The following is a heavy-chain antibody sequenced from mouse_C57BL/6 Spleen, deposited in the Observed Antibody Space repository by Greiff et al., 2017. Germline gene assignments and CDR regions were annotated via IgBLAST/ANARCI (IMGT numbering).Heavy chain of an antibody. CDR2: LYPSARET. D-gene: IGHD1-1*01. CDR3: ARTYYGSSYAFDY. Sequence: QVQLQQPGAELLRPGSSVKLSCKASGYTFPSYWLDWVTQRPGHGLEWICNLYPSARETHYNQKFKDKATLTVDKSSSTAYMQLSSLTSEDSAVYYCARTYYGSSYAFDYWGQGTTLTVSS. V-gene: IGHV1-61*01. J-gene: IGHJ2*01. CDR1: GYTFPSYW.